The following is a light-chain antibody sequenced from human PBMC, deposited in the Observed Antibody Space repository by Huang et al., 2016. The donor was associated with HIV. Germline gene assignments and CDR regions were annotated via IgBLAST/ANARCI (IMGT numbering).Light chain of an antibody. CDR3: QQYNNWPRAT. Sequence: EIVLTQSPATLSVSPGERVTLSCRASQSVSRSLAWYQRRPGQAPRLLVYGASPRAISAPARFSGSGSGTEFTLTISSLQSEDFAVYFCQQYNNWPRATFGQGTKVEIK. CDR1: QSVSRS. J-gene: IGKJ2*01. CDR2: GAS. V-gene: IGKV3-15*01.